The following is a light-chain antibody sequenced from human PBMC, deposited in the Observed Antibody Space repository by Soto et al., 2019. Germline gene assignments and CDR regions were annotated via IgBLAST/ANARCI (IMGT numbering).Light chain of an antibody. CDR1: QTISRNY. CDR3: QQYGGPVPWT. V-gene: IGKV3-20*01. Sequence: EVVLTQSPGTLSLSPGERATVSCRASQTISRNYLAWYQKKPGQAPRLLIYGASTRATGIPDRFTGSGSGIDFTITIARLEPEDFAVYYCQQYGGPVPWTFGQGTKVEV. J-gene: IGKJ1*01. CDR2: GAS.